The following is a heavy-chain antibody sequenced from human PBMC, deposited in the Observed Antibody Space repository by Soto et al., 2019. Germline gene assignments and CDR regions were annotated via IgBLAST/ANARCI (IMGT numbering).Heavy chain of an antibody. Sequence: QLQLQESGPGLVKPSETLSLTCTVSVGSISSSSYYWGWIRQPPGKGLEWIGSIYYSGSTYYNPSLKSRVIISVDTSKNQFSLKLSSVTAADTAVYYCARTLNDYGDYGSFDYWGQGTLVTVSS. D-gene: IGHD4-17*01. V-gene: IGHV4-39*01. J-gene: IGHJ4*02. CDR1: VGSISSSSYY. CDR2: IYYSGST. CDR3: ARTLNDYGDYGSFDY.